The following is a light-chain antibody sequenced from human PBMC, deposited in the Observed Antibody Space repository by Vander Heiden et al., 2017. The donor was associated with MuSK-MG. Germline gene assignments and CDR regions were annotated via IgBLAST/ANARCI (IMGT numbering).Light chain of an antibody. V-gene: IGKV1D-13*01. CDR1: QDISSA. J-gene: IGKJ2*01. CDR3: QQVINFPST. CDR2: AAS. Sequence: AIQLTQSPSSLSASVGDRVTITCRASQDISSALAWYQQKPGKAPKVLIYAASTLGSGVPLRFGGSGSGTDFTLTISSLQPEDFATYYCQQVINFPSTFGQGTKLXIK.